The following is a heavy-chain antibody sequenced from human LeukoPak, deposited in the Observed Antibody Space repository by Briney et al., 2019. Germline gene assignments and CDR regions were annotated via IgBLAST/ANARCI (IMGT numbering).Heavy chain of an antibody. D-gene: IGHD3-10*01. V-gene: IGHV4-34*01. Sequence: LRLSCAASGFTFSNYGMHWVRQAPGKGLEWIGEINHSGSTNYNPSLKSRVTISVDTSKNQFSLKLSSVTAADTAVYYCARTYGSGSYYPGHLADYYMDVWGKGTTVTISS. CDR3: ARTYGSGSYYPGHLADYYMDV. J-gene: IGHJ6*03. CDR2: INHSGST. CDR1: GFTFSNYG.